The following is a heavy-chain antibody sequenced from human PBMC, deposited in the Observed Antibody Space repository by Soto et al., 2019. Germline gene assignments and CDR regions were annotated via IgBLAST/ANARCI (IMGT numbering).Heavy chain of an antibody. D-gene: IGHD3-3*01. CDR3: AKDRGDVWSGYQRGGMDV. J-gene: IGHJ6*02. Sequence: EVQLVESGGVVVQPGGSLRLSCAASGFTFDDYTMHWVRQAPGKGLEWVSLISWDGGSTYYADSVKGRFTISRDNSKNSLDLQMHSLTTEDSALSYCAKDRGDVWSGYQRGGMDVWGQETKVTVSS. CDR2: ISWDGGST. V-gene: IGHV3-43*01. CDR1: GFTFDDYT.